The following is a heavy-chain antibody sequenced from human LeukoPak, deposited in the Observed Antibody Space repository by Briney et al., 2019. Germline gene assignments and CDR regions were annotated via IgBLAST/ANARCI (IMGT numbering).Heavy chain of an antibody. CDR2: SYYTGST. CDR1: GVSITSYY. CDR3: ASSYFYDGNRYFDY. Sequence: PSETLSLTCNVSGVSITSYYWNWIRQPPGKGLEWIRHSYYTGSTNSNPSLKSRLTISLDTSKKQFSLKLISVTAADTAIYYCASSYFYDGNRYFDYWGQGALVTVSS. J-gene: IGHJ4*02. D-gene: IGHD3-22*01. V-gene: IGHV4-59*08.